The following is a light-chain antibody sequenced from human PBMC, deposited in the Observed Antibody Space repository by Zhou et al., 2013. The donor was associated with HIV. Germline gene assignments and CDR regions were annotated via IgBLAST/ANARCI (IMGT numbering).Light chain of an antibody. CDR2: AAS. V-gene: IGKV1-17*03. J-gene: IGKJ5*01. CDR1: QGISHY. Sequence: DIQMTQSPSAMSASVGDRVTITCRASQGISHYLAWFQQKPGEGPKRLIYAASSLQTGVPSRFSGSGSGTEFTLTISSLQPEDFATYYCQQSYGSLLTFGQGTRLDI. CDR3: QQSYGSLLT.